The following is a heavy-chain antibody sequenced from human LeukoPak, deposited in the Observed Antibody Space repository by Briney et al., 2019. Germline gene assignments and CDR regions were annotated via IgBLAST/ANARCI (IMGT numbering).Heavy chain of an antibody. J-gene: IGHJ4*02. CDR3: ARDRYFGGYYFDY. CDR2: IYYSGST. CDR1: GGSISSSSYY. V-gene: IGHV4-39*07. D-gene: IGHD3-9*01. Sequence: TPETLSLTCTVSGGSISSSSYYWGWIRQPPGKGLEWIGSIYYSGSTYYNPSLKSRVTISVDTSKNQFSLKLSSVTAADTAVYYCARDRYFGGYYFDYWGQGTLVTVSS.